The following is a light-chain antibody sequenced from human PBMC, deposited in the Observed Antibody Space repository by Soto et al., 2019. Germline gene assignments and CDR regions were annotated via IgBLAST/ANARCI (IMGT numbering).Light chain of an antibody. CDR3: QQYNNWPRT. CDR2: GAS. J-gene: IGKJ1*01. V-gene: IGKV3-15*01. Sequence: EMVMTQSPATLSVSPGERATLFCRASQSVSSNLAWYQQKPGQAPRLLIYGASTRATGIPARFSGSGSGTEFTLTISSLQYEDFAVYHCQQYNNWPRTFGQGTKVDIK. CDR1: QSVSSN.